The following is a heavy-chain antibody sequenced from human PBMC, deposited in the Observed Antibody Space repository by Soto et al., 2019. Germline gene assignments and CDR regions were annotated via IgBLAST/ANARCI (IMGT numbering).Heavy chain of an antibody. Sequence: SDALSLTCTVSGASISGFYWSWIRKSAGKGLEWIGRIYATGTTDYNPSLKSRVMMSVDTSKKQFSLKLRSVTAADTAVYYCVRDGTKTLRDWLDPWGEVISVTV. J-gene: IGHJ5*02. CDR1: GASISGFY. D-gene: IGHD1-1*01. CDR3: VRDGTKTLRDWLDP. CDR2: IYATGTT. V-gene: IGHV4-4*07.